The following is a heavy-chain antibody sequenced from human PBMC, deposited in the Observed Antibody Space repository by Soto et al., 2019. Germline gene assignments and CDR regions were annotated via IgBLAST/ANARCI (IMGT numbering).Heavy chain of an antibody. J-gene: IGHJ4*02. CDR3: ARGGLVPTRGVFDY. CDR1: GGSFSGYY. CDR2: IYYTGST. Sequence: QVHLQESGPGLVKPPETLSLTCSVSGGSFSGYYWSWIWQSPGKGLEWIGSIYYTGSTKYNLSLKGRATISVYSSSSRVSLRLNSLTAADTALYYCARGGLVPTRGVFDYWGRGARVTVAS. D-gene: IGHD1-26*01. V-gene: IGHV4-59*01.